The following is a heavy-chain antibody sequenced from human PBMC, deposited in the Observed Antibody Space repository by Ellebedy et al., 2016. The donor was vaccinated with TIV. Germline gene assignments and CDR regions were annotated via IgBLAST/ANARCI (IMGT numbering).Heavy chain of an antibody. CDR2: IYSNGNT. J-gene: IGHJ5*02. Sequence: GESLKISCAASGFTFSSYWMHWVRQAPGKGLEWVSVIYSNGNTYYADSVKGRFTISRDNSKNTLYLHMNSLRVEDTAVYYCARHDWFDPWGQGTLVTVSS. CDR1: GFTFSSYW. V-gene: IGHV3-66*04. CDR3: ARHDWFDP.